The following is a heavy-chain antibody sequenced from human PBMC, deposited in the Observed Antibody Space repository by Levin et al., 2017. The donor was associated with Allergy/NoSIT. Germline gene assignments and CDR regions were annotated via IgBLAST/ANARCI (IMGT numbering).Heavy chain of an antibody. CDR1: GITFSNAW. V-gene: IGHV3-15*01. Sequence: GESLKISCAASGITFSNAWMSWARQAPGKGLEWVGRIKSKTDGGTTEYAAPVKGRFTISRDDSENTLYLRMNSLKTEDTAVYFCTTYSSSWYYFDYWGQGTLVTVSS. CDR3: TTYSSSWYYFDY. D-gene: IGHD6-13*01. CDR2: IKSKTDGGTT. J-gene: IGHJ4*02.